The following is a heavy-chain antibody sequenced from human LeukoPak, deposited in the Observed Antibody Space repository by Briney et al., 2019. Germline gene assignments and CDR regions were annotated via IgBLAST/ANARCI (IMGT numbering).Heavy chain of an antibody. CDR2: IGKAGGT. Sequence: GGSLRLSCAASGFIFSTFDMHWVRQASGKGLEWVAGIGKAGGTYYAGSVKGRFIISRENAKNSLYLQMNSLRVGDTAVYYCARGSVGFDPWGQGTLVTVSS. CDR1: GFIFSTFD. J-gene: IGHJ5*02. V-gene: IGHV3-13*01. CDR3: ARGSVGFDP. D-gene: IGHD2-15*01.